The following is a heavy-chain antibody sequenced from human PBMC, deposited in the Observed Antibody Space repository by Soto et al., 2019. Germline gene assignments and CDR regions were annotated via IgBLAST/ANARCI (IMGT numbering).Heavy chain of an antibody. V-gene: IGHV3-30*03. Sequence: QVQLVESGGGVVQPGRSLRLSCAASGFTFSSYGMHWVRQAPGKGLEWVAVISYDGSNKYYADSVKGRFTISRDNSKNTLYLQMNSLRAEDTAVYYCATGLGYCSGGSCPDYWGQVTLVTVSS. CDR3: ATGLGYCSGGSCPDY. D-gene: IGHD2-15*01. J-gene: IGHJ4*02. CDR1: GFTFSSYG. CDR2: ISYDGSNK.